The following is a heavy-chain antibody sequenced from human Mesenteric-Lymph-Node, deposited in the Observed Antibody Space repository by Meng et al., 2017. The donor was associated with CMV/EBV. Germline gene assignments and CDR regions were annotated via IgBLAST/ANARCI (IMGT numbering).Heavy chain of an antibody. D-gene: IGHD3-22*01. V-gene: IGHV3-23*03. Sequence: GGSLRLSCAASGFSVNINYMGWVRQAPGKGLEWVSVIYSDGSITYYADSVKGRFTISRDNSKNTLYLQMNSLRAEDTAVYYCAKNYDSSGYCPDYWGQGTLVTVSS. J-gene: IGHJ4*02. CDR1: GFSVNINY. CDR3: AKNYDSSGYCPDY. CDR2: IYSDGSIT.